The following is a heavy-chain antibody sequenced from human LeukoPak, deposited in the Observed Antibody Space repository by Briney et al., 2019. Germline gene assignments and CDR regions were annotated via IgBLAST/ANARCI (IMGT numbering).Heavy chain of an antibody. Sequence: GGSLRLSCAASGFTFSSHAMSWVRQAPGKGLEWVSAISGSGGSKYYADSVKGRFTISRDNSKNKLYLQMNSLRAEDTAVYYWAAADVDTAFPWGQGTLVTVSS. D-gene: IGHD5-18*01. CDR3: AAADVDTAFP. CDR1: GFTFSSHA. V-gene: IGHV3-23*01. CDR2: ISGSGGSK. J-gene: IGHJ5*02.